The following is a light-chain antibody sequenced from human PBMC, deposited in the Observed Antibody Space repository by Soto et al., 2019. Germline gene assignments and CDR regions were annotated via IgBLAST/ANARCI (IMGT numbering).Light chain of an antibody. V-gene: IGLV1-40*01. CDR3: QSYDSSLVGWV. Sequence: QSVLTQPPSVSGAPGQRVTISCTGSSSNIGAGYDVHWYQQLPGTAPKLLIYGSLKRPSGVPDRFSGSKSGPSASLAITGLQAEDEAYYYCQSYDSSLVGWVFGGGTQLTVL. J-gene: IGLJ3*02. CDR2: GSL. CDR1: SSNIGAGYD.